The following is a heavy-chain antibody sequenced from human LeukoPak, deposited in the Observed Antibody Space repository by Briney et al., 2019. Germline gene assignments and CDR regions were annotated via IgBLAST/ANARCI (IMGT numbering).Heavy chain of an antibody. CDR3: ARDTRQTQYSSLSAGFDY. CDR2: ISAYNGNT. Sequence: ASVKVSCKASGYTFANYGIIWVRQAPGQGLEWMGWISAYNGNTIYAQTLQGRITMTTDTSTSTAYMELRSLRSDDTAVYYCARDTRQTQYSSLSAGFDYWGQGTLVTVSS. V-gene: IGHV1-18*01. J-gene: IGHJ4*02. CDR1: GYTFANYG. D-gene: IGHD6-6*01.